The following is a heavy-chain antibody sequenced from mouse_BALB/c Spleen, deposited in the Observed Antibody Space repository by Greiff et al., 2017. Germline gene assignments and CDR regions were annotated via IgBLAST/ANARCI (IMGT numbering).Heavy chain of an antibody. CDR2: INPGSGGT. V-gene: IGHV1-54*03. Sequence: VQLQQSGAELVRPGTSVKVSCKASGYAFTNYLIEWVKQRPGQGLEWIGVINPGSGGTNYNEKFKGKATLTADKSSSTAYMQLSSLTSDDSAVYFCARGGYEYDGHAMDYWGQGTSVTVSS. J-gene: IGHJ4*01. CDR1: GYAFTNYL. D-gene: IGHD2-4*01. CDR3: ARGGYEYDGHAMDY.